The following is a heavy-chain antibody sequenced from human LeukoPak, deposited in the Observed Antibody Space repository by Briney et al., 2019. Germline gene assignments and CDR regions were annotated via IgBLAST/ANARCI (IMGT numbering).Heavy chain of an antibody. CDR2: IRYDGTNT. CDR3: ARDHYYDSSGYYYRSFDY. Sequence: AGGSLRLSCAASGFTFSNYGMHWVRQAPGKGLEWVAFIRYDGTNTYYLDSVKGRFTISRDNSRDTLFLQMNSLRAEDTAVYYCARDHYYDSSGYYYRSFDYWGQGTLVTVSS. J-gene: IGHJ4*02. V-gene: IGHV3-30*02. D-gene: IGHD3-22*01. CDR1: GFTFSNYG.